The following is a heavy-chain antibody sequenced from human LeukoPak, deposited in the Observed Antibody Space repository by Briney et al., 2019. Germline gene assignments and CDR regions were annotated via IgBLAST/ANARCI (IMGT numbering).Heavy chain of an antibody. CDR3: ARSLTAAGTMGDAFDI. CDR2: IYPGDSDT. Sequence: GESLKISCKGSGYSFTSYWIGWVRQMPGKGLEWMGIIYPGDSDTRYSPSFQGQVTISADKSISTAYLQWSSLKASDTAMYYCARSLTAAGTMGDAFDIWGQGTMVTVSS. D-gene: IGHD6-13*01. V-gene: IGHV5-51*01. J-gene: IGHJ3*02. CDR1: GYSFTSYW.